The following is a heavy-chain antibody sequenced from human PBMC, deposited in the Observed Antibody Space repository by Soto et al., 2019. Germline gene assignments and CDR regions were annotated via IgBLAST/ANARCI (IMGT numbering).Heavy chain of an antibody. CDR2: ISYDGSNK. J-gene: IGHJ6*02. CDR3: ANPGSGFIVALGMDV. D-gene: IGHD5-12*01. Sequence: QVQLVESGGGVVQPGRSLRLSCAASGFTFSSYGMHWVRQAPGKGLEWVAVISYDGSNKYYADSVKGRFTISRDNSKNTLYLQMNSLKAEATAVDYCANPGSGFIVALGMDVWGQGTTVTVSS. V-gene: IGHV3-30*18. CDR1: GFTFSSYG.